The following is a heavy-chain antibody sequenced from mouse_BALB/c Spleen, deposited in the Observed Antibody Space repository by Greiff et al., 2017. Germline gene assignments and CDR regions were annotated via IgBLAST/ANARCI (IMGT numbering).Heavy chain of an antibody. V-gene: IGHV5-4*02. CDR2: ISDGGSYT. CDR1: GFTFSDYY. J-gene: IGHJ2*01. D-gene: IGHD2-10*01. Sequence: EVQVVESGGGLVKPGGSLKLSCAASGFTFSDYYMYWVRQTPEKRLEWVATISDGGSYTYYPDSVKGRFTISRDNAKNNLYLQMSSLKSEDTAMYYCARGTYYGNSRLDYWGQGTTLTVSS. CDR3: ARGTYYGNSRLDY.